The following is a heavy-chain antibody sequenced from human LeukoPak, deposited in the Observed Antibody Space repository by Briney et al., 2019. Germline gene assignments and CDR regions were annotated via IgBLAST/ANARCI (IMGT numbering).Heavy chain of an antibody. J-gene: IGHJ4*02. Sequence: PSETLSLTCSVSGDSISSGSFYWRWIRQPAGRGLEWIGRIYPSGSTNYNPSLKSRVTISLDTSKNQFSLKLSSVTAADTAVYYCARDVLAAPGTFDYWGQGALVTVSS. CDR1: GDSISSGSFY. D-gene: IGHD6-13*01. CDR2: IYPSGST. V-gene: IGHV4-61*02. CDR3: ARDVLAAPGTFDY.